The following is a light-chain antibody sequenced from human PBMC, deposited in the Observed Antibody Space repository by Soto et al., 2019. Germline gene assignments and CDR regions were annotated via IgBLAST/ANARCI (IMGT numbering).Light chain of an antibody. J-gene: IGKJ5*01. CDR1: QRVSNGY. CDR2: RAS. CDR3: QQRSNWPIT. Sequence: EIVLTQSPGTLPLSPGERATLSCRASQRVSNGYLAWYQQKPGQAPGLLIYRASSRATGIPDRFSGSGSGTDFALTISRLETEDFAVYYCQQRSNWPITFGQGTRLEIK. V-gene: IGKV3D-20*02.